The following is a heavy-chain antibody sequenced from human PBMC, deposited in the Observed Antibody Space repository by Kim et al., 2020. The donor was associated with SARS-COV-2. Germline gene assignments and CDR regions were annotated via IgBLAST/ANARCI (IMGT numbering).Heavy chain of an antibody. J-gene: IGHJ4*02. CDR3: ARVASLLGEDY. D-gene: IGHD2-8*02. Sequence: DYAQKVQGRFTIRADESTSTGFMELSSLTSEDTATYYCARVASLLGEDYWGQGTLITVSS. V-gene: IGHV1-69*01.